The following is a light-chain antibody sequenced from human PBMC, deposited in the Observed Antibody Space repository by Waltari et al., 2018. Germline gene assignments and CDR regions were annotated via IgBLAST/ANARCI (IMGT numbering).Light chain of an antibody. V-gene: IGLV3-19*01. Sequence: SSELTQDPAVSVALGQTVRITCQGDSLRSYYASWYQQKPGQAPVLVIYGKNNRPSGIPDRFSGSSSGNTASLTITGAQAEDDADYYGNSRDSSGNHLRVFGTGTKVTVL. CDR2: GKN. CDR1: SLRSYY. J-gene: IGLJ1*01. CDR3: NSRDSSGNHLRV.